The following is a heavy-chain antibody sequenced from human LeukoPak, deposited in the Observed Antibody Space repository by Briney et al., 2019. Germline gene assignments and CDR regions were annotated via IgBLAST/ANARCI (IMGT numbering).Heavy chain of an antibody. CDR2: IYYSGST. J-gene: IGHJ4*02. D-gene: IGHD1-14*01. CDR1: GGSISSYY. V-gene: IGHV4-59*01. CDR3: ARAVSGAFDY. Sequence: SETLSLTCTVSGGSISSYYWSWIRQPPGKGLEWIGYIYYSGSTNYNPSLKSRVTISVDTSKNQFSLKLSSVTAADTAVYYCARAVSGAFDYWGQGTLVTVSS.